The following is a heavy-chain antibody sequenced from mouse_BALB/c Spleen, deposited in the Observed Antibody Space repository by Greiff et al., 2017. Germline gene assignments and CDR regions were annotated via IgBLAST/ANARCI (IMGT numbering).Heavy chain of an antibody. CDR2: ISSGGSYT. CDR3: TRDWGTGTDY. J-gene: IGHJ2*01. Sequence: EVKLMESGGGLVKPGGSLKLSCAASGFTFSSYTMSWVRQTPEKRLEWVATISSGGSYTYYPDSVKGRFTISRDNAKNTLYLQMSSLKSEDTAMYYCTRDWGTGTDYWGQGTTLTVSS. V-gene: IGHV5-6-4*01. D-gene: IGHD4-1*01. CDR1: GFTFSSYT.